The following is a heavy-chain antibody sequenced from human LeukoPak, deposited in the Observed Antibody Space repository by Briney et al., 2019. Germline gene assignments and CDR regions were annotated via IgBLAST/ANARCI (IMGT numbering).Heavy chain of an antibody. Sequence: GGSLRLSCAASGFTFSSYAMSWVRQAPGKGLEWVSAISGSGGSTYYADSVKGRFTISRDNSKNTLYLQMNSLRAEDTAVYYCAKGHSYYYGSGSRHWFDPWGQGTLVTVSS. D-gene: IGHD3-10*01. CDR2: ISGSGGST. CDR3: AKGHSYYYGSGSRHWFDP. J-gene: IGHJ5*02. CDR1: GFTFSSYA. V-gene: IGHV3-23*01.